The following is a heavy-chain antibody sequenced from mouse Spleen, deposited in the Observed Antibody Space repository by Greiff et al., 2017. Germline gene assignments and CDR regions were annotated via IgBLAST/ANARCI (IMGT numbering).Heavy chain of an antibody. CDR3: ARKGLQGFAY. Sequence: VQLQQPGAELVKPGASVKLSCKASGYTFTSYWMQWVKQRPGQGLEWIGEIDPSDSYTNYNQKFKGKATLTVDTSSSTAYMQLSSLTSEDSAVYYCARKGLQGFAYWGQGTLVTVSA. CDR2: IDPSDSYT. CDR1: GYTFTSYW. V-gene: IGHV1-50*01. J-gene: IGHJ3*01. D-gene: IGHD3-3*01.